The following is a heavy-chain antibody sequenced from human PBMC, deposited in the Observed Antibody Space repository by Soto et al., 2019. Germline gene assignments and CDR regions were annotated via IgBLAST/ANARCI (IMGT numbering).Heavy chain of an antibody. CDR3: AKGLVPASKTSLNDY. Sequence: GGSLRLSCAASGFTFSNYAMTWVRQAPGKGLEWVSTISDNGGSTFYADSVKGRFTISRDNSKKTLYLQMNSLRAEDTAVYYCAKGLVPASKTSLNDYWGQGTLVTVSS. D-gene: IGHD2-2*01. J-gene: IGHJ4*02. CDR2: ISDNGGST. CDR1: GFTFSNYA. V-gene: IGHV3-23*01.